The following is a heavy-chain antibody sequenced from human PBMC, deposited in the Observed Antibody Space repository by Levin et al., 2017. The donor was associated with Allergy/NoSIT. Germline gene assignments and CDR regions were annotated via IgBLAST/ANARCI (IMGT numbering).Heavy chain of an antibody. CDR3: ARCPLTLAATAPYFDY. CDR1: GFTFSSYA. J-gene: IGHJ4*02. D-gene: IGHD2-15*01. V-gene: IGHV3-30-3*01. CDR2: ISYDGSNK. Sequence: LSLTCAASGFTFSSYAMHWVRQAPGKGLEWVAVISYDGSNKYYADSVKGRFTISRDNSKNTLYLQMNSLRADDTAVYYCARCPLTLAATAPYFDYWGQGTLVTVSS.